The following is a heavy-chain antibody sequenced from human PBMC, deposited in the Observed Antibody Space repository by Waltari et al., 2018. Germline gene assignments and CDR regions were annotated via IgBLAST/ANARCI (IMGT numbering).Heavy chain of an antibody. CDR2: MSSSGSTI. J-gene: IGHJ6*02. V-gene: IGHV3-48*03. Sequence: EVQLVESGGGLVQPGGSLRLSCAASGFTFSSYEMNWVGQAPGKGLEWVSYMSSSGSTIYDADSVKGRFTISRDNAKNSLYLQMNSLRAEDTAVYYCARVGRIWGGYYYYGMDVWGQGP. D-gene: IGHD7-27*01. CDR1: GFTFSSYE. CDR3: ARVGRIWGGYYYYGMDV.